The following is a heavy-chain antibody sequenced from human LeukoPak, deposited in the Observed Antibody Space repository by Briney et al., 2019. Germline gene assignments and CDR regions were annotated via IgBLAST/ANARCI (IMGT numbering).Heavy chain of an antibody. CDR2: IYTRGNS. D-gene: IGHD3-10*01. CDR3: ARLRIRGVIIRKTNWFDP. V-gene: IGHV4-61*02. J-gene: IGHJ5*02. CDR1: GGSLDSGSYH. Sequence: SETLSLTCTVSGGSLDSGSYHWTWIRQPAGKGLEWIGRIYTRGNSNYNPSLKSRVTISVDTSKNQFSLKLSSVTAADTAVYYCARLRIRGVIIRKTNWFDPWGQGTLVTVSS.